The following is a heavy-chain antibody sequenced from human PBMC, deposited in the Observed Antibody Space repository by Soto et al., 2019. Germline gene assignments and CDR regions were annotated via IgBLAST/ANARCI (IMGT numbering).Heavy chain of an antibody. CDR1: GGSISSYD. CDR3: ARLRSSIAVAGMPYFDY. CDR2: IYYSGST. Sequence: SETLSLTCTVSGGSISSYDWSWIRQPPGKGLEWIGYIYYSGSTNYNPSLKSRVTISVDTSKNQFSLKLSSVTAEDTAVYYCARLRSSIAVAGMPYFDYWGQGTLVTVSS. D-gene: IGHD6-19*01. V-gene: IGHV4-59*08. J-gene: IGHJ4*02.